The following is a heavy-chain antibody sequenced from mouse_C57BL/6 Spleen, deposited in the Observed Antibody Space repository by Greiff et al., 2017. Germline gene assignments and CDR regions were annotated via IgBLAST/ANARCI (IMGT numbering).Heavy chain of an antibody. V-gene: IGHV1-54*01. CDR2: INPGSGGT. D-gene: IGHD1-1*01. J-gene: IGHJ4*01. CDR1: GYAFTNYL. CDR3: ARGGSSPHYAMDY. Sequence: QVHVKQSGAELVRPGTSVKVSCKASGYAFTNYLIEWVKQRPGQGLEWIGVINPGSGGTNYNEKFKGKATLTADKSSSTAYMQLSSLTSEDSAVYFCARGGSSPHYAMDYWGQGTSVTVSS.